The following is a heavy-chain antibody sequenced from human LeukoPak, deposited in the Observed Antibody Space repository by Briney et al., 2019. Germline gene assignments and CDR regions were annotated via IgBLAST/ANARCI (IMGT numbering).Heavy chain of an antibody. Sequence: GGSLRLSCAATGLTFFKYSMTWVHQAPGKGLEWVAAITASGASTDYADSVKGRFTISRDNSKNTLFMQMNSLRAEDTAIYYCAKRSAESSGYFDYWGQGTLVTVSS. CDR1: GLTFFKYS. CDR3: AKRSAESSGYFDY. D-gene: IGHD3-22*01. CDR2: ITASGAST. V-gene: IGHV3-23*01. J-gene: IGHJ4*02.